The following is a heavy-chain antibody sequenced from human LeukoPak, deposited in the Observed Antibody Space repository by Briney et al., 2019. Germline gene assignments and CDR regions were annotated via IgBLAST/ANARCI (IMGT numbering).Heavy chain of an antibody. CDR3: ARQLSSEHPDFDY. CDR2: ISAHNSNT. D-gene: IGHD6-6*01. CDR1: GYTFTSYG. J-gene: IGHJ4*02. Sequence: ASVKVSCKTSGYTFTSYGITWVRQAPGQGLEWMGWISAHNSNTNYAQNFQGRVTMTTDTSTSTVYMELRSLRSDDTAVHYCARQLSSEHPDFDYWGQGTLVTVSP. V-gene: IGHV1-18*01.